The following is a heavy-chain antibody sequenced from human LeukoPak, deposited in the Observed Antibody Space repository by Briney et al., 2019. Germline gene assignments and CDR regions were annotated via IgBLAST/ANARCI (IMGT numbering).Heavy chain of an antibody. V-gene: IGHV4-39*01. D-gene: IGHD3-22*01. CDR3: ARRAYYYDSSGPLKEEEVFDY. CDR2: IYYSGST. J-gene: IGHJ4*02. CDR1: GGSISSSSYY. Sequence: SETLSLTCTVSGGSISSSSYYWGWIRQPPGKGLEWIGSIYYSGSTYYNPSLKSRVTISVDTSKNQFSLKLSSVTAADTAVYNCARRAYYYDSSGPLKEEEVFDYWGQGTLVTVSS.